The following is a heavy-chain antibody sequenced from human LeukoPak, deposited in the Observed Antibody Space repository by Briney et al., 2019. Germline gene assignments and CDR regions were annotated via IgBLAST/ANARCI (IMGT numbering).Heavy chain of an antibody. J-gene: IGHJ5*02. CDR1: GFTFSSYS. CDR3: ARSYGALQGFDP. CDR2: ISSSSSYI. V-gene: IGHV3-21*01. Sequence: PGGSLRLSCAASGFTFSSYSMNWVRQAPGKGLEWVSSISSSSSYIYYADSVKGRFTISRDNAKNSLYLQMNSLRAEDTAVYYCARSYGALQGFDPWGQGTLVTVSS. D-gene: IGHD4-17*01.